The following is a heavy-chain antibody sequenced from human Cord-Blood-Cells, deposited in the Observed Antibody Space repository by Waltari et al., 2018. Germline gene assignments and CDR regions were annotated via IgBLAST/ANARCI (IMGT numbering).Heavy chain of an antibody. D-gene: IGHD3-3*01. J-gene: IGHJ3*02. CDR3: ARVLLFLEWLFYAFDI. CDR2: ISYDGSNK. CDR1: GFTFSSYA. V-gene: IGHV3-30*04. Sequence: QVQLVESGGGVVQPGRSLRLSCAASGFTFSSYAMHWVRQAPGTGLEWVAVISYDGSNKYYADSVKGRFTISRDNSKNTLYLQMNSLRAEDTAVYYCARVLLFLEWLFYAFDIWGQGTMVTVSS.